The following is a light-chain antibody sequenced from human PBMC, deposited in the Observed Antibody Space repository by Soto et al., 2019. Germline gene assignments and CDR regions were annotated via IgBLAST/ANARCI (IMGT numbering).Light chain of an antibody. Sequence: HSALTQPASVSGSPGQSITISCTGTSSDVGGYNYVSWYQQYPGKAPKLMIYEVTTRPSGVSDRFSGSKSGNTASLTISGLQAEDEADYYCSSYTSSSTPYVFGSGTKLTVL. V-gene: IGLV2-14*01. J-gene: IGLJ1*01. CDR3: SSYTSSSTPYV. CDR2: EVT. CDR1: SSDVGGYNY.